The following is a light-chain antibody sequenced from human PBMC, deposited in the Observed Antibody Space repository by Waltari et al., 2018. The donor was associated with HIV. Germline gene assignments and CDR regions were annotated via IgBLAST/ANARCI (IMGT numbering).Light chain of an antibody. CDR1: SGSVSASNY. CDR2: TTN. V-gene: IGLV8-61*01. CDR3: VLYMGSGGWV. J-gene: IGLJ3*02. Sequence: QTVVTQEPSFSVSPGGTVTLTCGLSSGSVSASNYPSWYQQTPAQAPRTIIYTTNTRSSGVPDRFSGSILGNKAALTITVAQADDESDYYCVLYMGSGGWVFGGGTRLTVL.